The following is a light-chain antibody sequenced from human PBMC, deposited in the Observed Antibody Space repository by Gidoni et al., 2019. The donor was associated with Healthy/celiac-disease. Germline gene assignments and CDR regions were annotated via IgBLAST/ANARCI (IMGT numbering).Light chain of an antibody. CDR3: RQSCSNPLCS. V-gene: IGKV1-39*01. J-gene: IGKJ2*04. CDR2: AAS. CDR1: QSTSSY. Sequence: DIKMTQSPSSLSASVGDRVTITCRASQSTSSYLNWYQQKPGKAPKLLIYAASSLQSGGTSRFRSSGSGTDFTLTISSLQPEEDAAYYCRQSCSNPLCSFGQGTKLEIK.